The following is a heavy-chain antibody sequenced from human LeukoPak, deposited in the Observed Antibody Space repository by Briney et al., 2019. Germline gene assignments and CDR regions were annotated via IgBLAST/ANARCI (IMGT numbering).Heavy chain of an antibody. CDR2: ISSSGSTI. Sequence: PGRSLRLSCAASGFTFSDYYMSWIRQAPGKGLEWVSYISSSGSTIYYADSVKGRFTVSRDNAKNSLSLQMNSLRAEDTAVYYCASAGHYYDSSGYYLGYWGQGTLVTVSS. D-gene: IGHD3-22*01. CDR1: GFTFSDYY. J-gene: IGHJ4*02. V-gene: IGHV3-11*01. CDR3: ASAGHYYDSSGYYLGY.